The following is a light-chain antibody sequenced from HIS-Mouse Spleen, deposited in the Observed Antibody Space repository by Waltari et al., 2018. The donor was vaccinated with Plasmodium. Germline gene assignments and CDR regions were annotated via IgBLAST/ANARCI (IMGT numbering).Light chain of an antibody. J-gene: IGLJ3*02. CDR1: SLRSYY. Sequence: SSELTQDPAVSVALGQTVRITCQGDSLRSYYASWYQQKPGQAPVLVIYGKNNRPSGIPDRIAGSSSGTTASLDITGAQAEDEADYYCNSRDSSGNHQVFGGGTKLTVL. V-gene: IGLV3-19*01. CDR2: GKN. CDR3: NSRDSSGNHQV.